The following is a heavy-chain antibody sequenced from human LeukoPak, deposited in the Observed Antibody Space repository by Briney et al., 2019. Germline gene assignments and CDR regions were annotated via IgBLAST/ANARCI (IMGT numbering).Heavy chain of an antibody. Sequence: SETLSLTCTVSGDSISIGTYYWSWIRQPAGKGLEWIGRIYTSGSTNYNPSLKSRVTISVDTSKNQFSLKLSSVTAADTAVYYCAREPSIAAADPGYFDYWGQGTLVTVSS. CDR1: GDSISIGTYY. J-gene: IGHJ4*02. CDR2: IYTSGST. CDR3: AREPSIAAADPGYFDY. D-gene: IGHD6-13*01. V-gene: IGHV4-61*02.